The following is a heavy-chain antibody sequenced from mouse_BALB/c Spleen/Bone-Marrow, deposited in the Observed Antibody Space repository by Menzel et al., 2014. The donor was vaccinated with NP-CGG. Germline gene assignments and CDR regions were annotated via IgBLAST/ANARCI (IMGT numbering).Heavy chain of an antibody. CDR3: ARYRLGTYFDY. J-gene: IGHJ2*01. D-gene: IGHD2-14*01. V-gene: IGHV14-3*02. Sequence: EVQGVESGAELVKPGASVKLSCTASGFNIKDTYMHWVKQRPEQGLEWIGRIDPANGNTKYDPKFQGKATITADTSSNTAYLQLSSPTSEDTAVYYCARYRLGTYFDYWGQGTTLTVSS. CDR1: GFNIKDTY. CDR2: IDPANGNT.